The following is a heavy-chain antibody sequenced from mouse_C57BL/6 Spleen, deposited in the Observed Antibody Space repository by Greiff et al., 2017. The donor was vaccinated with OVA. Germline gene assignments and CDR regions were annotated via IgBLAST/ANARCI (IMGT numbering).Heavy chain of an antibody. J-gene: IGHJ2*01. CDR2: IWWDDDK. V-gene: IGHV8-8*01. CDR3: ARIARYYGSREGYFDY. CDR1: GFSLSTFGMG. Sequence: QVTLKVSGPGILQPSQTLSLTCSFSGFSLSTFGMGVGWIRQPSGKGLEWLAHIWWDDDKYYNPALKSRLTISKDTSKNQVFLKIANVDTADTATYYCARIARYYGSREGYFDYWGQGTTLTVSS. D-gene: IGHD1-1*01.